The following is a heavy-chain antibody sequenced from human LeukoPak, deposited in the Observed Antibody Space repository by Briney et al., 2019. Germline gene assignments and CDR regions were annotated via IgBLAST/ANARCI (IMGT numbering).Heavy chain of an antibody. CDR3: ARHLYPDCFDP. V-gene: IGHV4-39*01. D-gene: IGHD3-16*01. J-gene: IGHJ5*02. Sequence: SGTLSLTCAVSGGSISGSRYNWGWIRQPPGKGLEWIGNIYYSGNTHYTPSLKSRVTVSVDTSKNQFSLTLSSVTAADTAIYYCARHLYPDCFDPGGQGTLFTVSS. CDR2: IYYSGNT. CDR1: GGSISGSRYN.